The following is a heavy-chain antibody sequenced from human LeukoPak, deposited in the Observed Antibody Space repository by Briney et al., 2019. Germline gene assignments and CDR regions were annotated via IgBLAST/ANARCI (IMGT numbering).Heavy chain of an antibody. Sequence: GGSLGLSCAASGFTLSSCGMNWVRQAPGKGLEWVSYISSSSNTIYYADSVKGRFTISRDNAKNSLYLQMNSLRAEDTAVYYCAKGSPYGSGLHYYYMDVWGKGTTVTVSS. CDR2: ISSSSNTI. CDR1: GFTLSSCG. D-gene: IGHD3-10*01. V-gene: IGHV3-48*01. CDR3: AKGSPYGSGLHYYYMDV. J-gene: IGHJ6*03.